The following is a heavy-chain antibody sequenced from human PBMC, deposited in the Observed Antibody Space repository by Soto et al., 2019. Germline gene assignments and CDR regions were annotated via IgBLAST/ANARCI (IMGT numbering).Heavy chain of an antibody. J-gene: IGHJ4*02. CDR2: IYYSGST. V-gene: IGHV4-61*01. CDR1: GGSVSSGSYY. D-gene: IGHD3-22*01. CDR3: ARETYYYDSSGYYYVDY. Sequence: QVQLQESGPGLVKPSETLSLTCTVSGGSVSSGSYYWSWIRQPPGKGLEWIGYIYYSGSTNYNPPLKSRVTISVDTSKNQFSLKLSSVTAADTAVYYCARETYYYDSSGYYYVDYWGQGTLITVSS.